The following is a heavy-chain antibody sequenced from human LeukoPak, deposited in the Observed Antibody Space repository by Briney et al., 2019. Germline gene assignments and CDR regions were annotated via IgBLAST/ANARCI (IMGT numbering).Heavy chain of an antibody. CDR2: IYHGGST. D-gene: IGHD5-12*01. J-gene: IGHJ4*02. V-gene: IGHV4-4*02. CDR1: GASISSNNW. CDR3: ATNSGWRLDY. Sequence: SETLSLTCAVSGASISSNNWWTWVRQPPGKGLEWIGEIYHGGSTNYNTSLRSRVTISVDKSKNQFSLNLTSVTAADTSVYYCATNSGWRLDYRGQGALVTVSS.